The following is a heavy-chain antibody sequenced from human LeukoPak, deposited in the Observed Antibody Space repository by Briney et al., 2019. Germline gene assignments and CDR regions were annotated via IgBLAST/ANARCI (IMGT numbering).Heavy chain of an antibody. V-gene: IGHV4-59*01. J-gene: IGHJ5*02. CDR3: ARAGPWQIDP. CDR1: GGSISSYY. Sequence: PSETLSLTCTVSGGSISSYYWSWIRQPPGKGLEWIRHIYYSGSTNYNPSLKSRVTISVDRSKNQFSLRLTSVTAADTAVYYCARAGPWQIDPWGQGTLVTVSS. CDR2: IYYSGST. D-gene: IGHD3-10*01.